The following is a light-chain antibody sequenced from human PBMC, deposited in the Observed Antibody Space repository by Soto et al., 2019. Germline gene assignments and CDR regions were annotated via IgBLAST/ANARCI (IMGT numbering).Light chain of an antibody. CDR1: QDISTS. J-gene: IGKJ4*01. Sequence: DIQMTQSPSSLSASLGDRVTITCRASQDISTSLSWLQQKPGRAPKVVISAASTLQGDVPSRLSGSGSRTDFTLTITGLQHEDFATYSCHQSFTILPTFGGGTRLEI. CDR3: HQSFTILPT. V-gene: IGKV1-39*01. CDR2: AAS.